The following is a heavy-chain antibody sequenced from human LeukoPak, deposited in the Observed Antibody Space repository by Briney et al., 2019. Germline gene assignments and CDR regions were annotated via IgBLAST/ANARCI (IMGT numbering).Heavy chain of an antibody. V-gene: IGHV3-23*01. J-gene: IGHJ4*02. CDR1: GFMFNTYR. CDR2: ISGSGGST. D-gene: IGHD6-19*01. Sequence: GGSLRLSCAASGFMFNTYRMNWVRQAPGKGLEWVSAISGSGGSTYYADSVKGRFTISRDNSKNTLYLQMNSLRAEDTAVYYCAKEAGYSSGWYFDYWGQGTLVTVSS. CDR3: AKEAGYSSGWYFDY.